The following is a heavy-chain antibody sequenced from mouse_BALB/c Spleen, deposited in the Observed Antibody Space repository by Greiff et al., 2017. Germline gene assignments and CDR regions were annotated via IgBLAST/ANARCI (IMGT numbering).Heavy chain of an antibody. CDR1: GYTFTSYT. J-gene: IGHJ2*01. Sequence: VHLVESGAELARPGASVKMSCKASGYTFTSYTMHWVKQRPGQGLEWIGYINPSSGYTNYNQKFKDKATLTADKSSSTAYMQLSSLTSEDSAVYYCARILYGNSLDYWGQGTTLTVSS. D-gene: IGHD2-1*01. V-gene: IGHV1-4*01. CDR2: INPSSGYT. CDR3: ARILYGNSLDY.